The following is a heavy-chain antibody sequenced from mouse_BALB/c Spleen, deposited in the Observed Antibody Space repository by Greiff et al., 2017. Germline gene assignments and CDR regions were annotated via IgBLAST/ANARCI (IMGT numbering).Heavy chain of an antibody. D-gene: IGHD3-3*01. CDR3: ARGDGIYYAMDY. V-gene: IGHV5-17*02. CDR2: ISSGSSTI. Sequence: EVQLVESGGGLVQPGGSRKLSCAASGFTFSSFGMHWVRQAPEKGLEWVAYISSGSSTIYYADTVKGRFTISRDNPKNTLFLQMTSLRSEDTAMYYCARGDGIYYAMDYWGQGTSVTVSS. J-gene: IGHJ4*01. CDR1: GFTFSSFG.